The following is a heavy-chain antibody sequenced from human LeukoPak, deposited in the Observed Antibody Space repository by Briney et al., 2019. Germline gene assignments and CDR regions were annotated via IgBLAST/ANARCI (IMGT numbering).Heavy chain of an antibody. Sequence: GGSLRLSCAASGFTFSSYAMSWVRQAPGKGLEWVSAISGSGGSTYYADSVKGRFTICRDNSKNTLYLQMNSLRAEDTAVYYCAKPPWELKSPEYFQHWGQGTLVTVSS. D-gene: IGHD1-26*01. CDR1: GFTFSSYA. V-gene: IGHV3-23*01. CDR3: AKPPWELKSPEYFQH. CDR2: ISGSGGST. J-gene: IGHJ1*01.